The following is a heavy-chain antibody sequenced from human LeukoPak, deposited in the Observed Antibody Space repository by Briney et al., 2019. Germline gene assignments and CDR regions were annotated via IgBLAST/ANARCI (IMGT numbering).Heavy chain of an antibody. CDR1: GYTFTGYY. CDR3: ARELRWELRQGAFDI. D-gene: IGHD1-26*01. J-gene: IGHJ3*02. Sequence: ASVKVSCKASGYTFTGYYMHWVRQAPGQGLEWMGWINPNSGGTNYAQKFQGRVTITRDTSISTAYMELSRLRSDDTAVYYCARELRWELRQGAFDIWGQGTMVTVSS. V-gene: IGHV1-2*02. CDR2: INPNSGGT.